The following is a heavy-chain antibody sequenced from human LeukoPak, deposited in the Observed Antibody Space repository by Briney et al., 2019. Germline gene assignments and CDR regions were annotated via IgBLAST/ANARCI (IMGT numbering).Heavy chain of an antibody. Sequence: ASVKVSCKASGYTFTSYYMHWVRQAPGQGLEWMGLINPSGGSTSYAQKFQGRVTMTRDTSTSTVYMELSSLRSEDTAVYYSARMITFGGFSLGYFDYWGQGTLVTVSS. J-gene: IGHJ4*02. CDR2: INPSGGST. CDR1: GYTFTSYY. CDR3: ARMITFGGFSLGYFDY. D-gene: IGHD3-16*01. V-gene: IGHV1-46*03.